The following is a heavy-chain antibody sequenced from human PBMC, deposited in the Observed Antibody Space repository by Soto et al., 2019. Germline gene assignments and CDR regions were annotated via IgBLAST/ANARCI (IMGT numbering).Heavy chain of an antibody. V-gene: IGHV4-39*01. D-gene: IGHD3-22*01. CDR3: ARVFFESSDYTTTGFDP. CDR2: IYHTGNA. J-gene: IGHJ5*02. CDR1: GDSISNSRFY. Sequence: SETLSLTCSVSGDSISNSRFYWAWIRQPPGEGLEWIGSIYHTGNAYYNPSLKSRVTISVDTSKNQFSLKLTSVTAADAALYYCARVFFESSDYTTTGFDPGGKGPLLT.